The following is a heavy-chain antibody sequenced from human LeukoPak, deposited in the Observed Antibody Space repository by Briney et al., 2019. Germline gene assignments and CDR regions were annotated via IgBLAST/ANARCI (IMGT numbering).Heavy chain of an antibody. CDR2: INPKNGTT. J-gene: IGHJ4*02. D-gene: IGHD1-26*01. CDR1: GYTFTGYY. V-gene: IGHV1-2*02. Sequence: ASVKVSCKASGYTFTGYYIFWMRQAPGQGLEWMGWINPKNGTTKYAQKSERRVTLTRDTSISTAYMEISRVTYDDTAVYFCARGVGSTAVLDHWGQGTLVTVSS. CDR3: ARGVGSTAVLDH.